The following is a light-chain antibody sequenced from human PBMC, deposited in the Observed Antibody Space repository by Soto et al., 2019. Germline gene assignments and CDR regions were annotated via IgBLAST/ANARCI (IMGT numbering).Light chain of an antibody. CDR1: SSDVGAYDY. CDR3: RSYTSSSTYV. V-gene: IGLV2-14*01. CDR2: DVS. Sequence: QSALTQPASVSGSPGQSIAISCTGTSSDVGAYDYVSWYQQHPGKAPKVMIYDVSNRPSGVSNRFSGSKSDNTASLTISGLQAEDEADYYCRSYTSSSTYVFGTGTKLTVL. J-gene: IGLJ1*01.